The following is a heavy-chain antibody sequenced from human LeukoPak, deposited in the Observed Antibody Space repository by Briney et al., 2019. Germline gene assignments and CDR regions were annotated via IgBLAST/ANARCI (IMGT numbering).Heavy chain of an antibody. D-gene: IGHD5-12*01. CDR3: ARSGSGYLRYYFDY. J-gene: IGHJ4*02. Sequence: SETLSLTCSVSGGSISSTTYYWGWIRQPPGKGLEWIGSISYSGSTYYNPSLKSRVTISLDMSNNQFSLKLSSVTAADTAVYYCARSGSGYLRYYFDYWGQGTLVTVSS. CDR1: GGSISSTTYY. CDR2: ISYSGST. V-gene: IGHV4-39*07.